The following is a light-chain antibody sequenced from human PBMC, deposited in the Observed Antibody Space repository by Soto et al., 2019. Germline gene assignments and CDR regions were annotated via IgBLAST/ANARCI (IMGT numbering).Light chain of an antibody. Sequence: QSVLTQPASVSGSPGQSITISCTGTSSDIGDSNYVSWYQQHPGKAPKLVIYDVSNRPSGVSNRFSGSKSANTASLTISGFQAEDEADYYCSSFRSSSTSYVFGTGTKLTVL. CDR2: DVS. V-gene: IGLV2-14*03. CDR1: SSDIGDSNY. J-gene: IGLJ1*01. CDR3: SSFRSSSTSYV.